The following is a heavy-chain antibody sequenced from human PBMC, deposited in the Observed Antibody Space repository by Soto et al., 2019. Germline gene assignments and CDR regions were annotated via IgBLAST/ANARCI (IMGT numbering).Heavy chain of an antibody. CDR1: GFTYSTYT. CDR3: SRRPRTLILY. D-gene: IGHD2-2*01. V-gene: IGHV3-30-3*01. Sequence: PGGSLRLSCAASGFTYSTYTMHWVRQAPGKGLEWVAVISYDGNNKFYADSVKGRFTISRDSTKQTLYLQMNSLRPDDTAMYYCSRRPRTLILYWGQGTLVSVFS. J-gene: IGHJ4*02. CDR2: ISYDGNNK.